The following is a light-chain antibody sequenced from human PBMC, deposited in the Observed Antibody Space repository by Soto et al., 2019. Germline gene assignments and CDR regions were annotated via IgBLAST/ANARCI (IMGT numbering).Light chain of an antibody. Sequence: QSVLTQPASVYGSPVQSITISCTGTSSDVGGYNYVSWYQQHPGKAPKFMIYDVSNRPSGVSNRFSGSKSGNTASLTISGLQAEDEADYYCSSYTTSNTRQIVFGTGTKVTVL. CDR3: SSYTTSNTRQIV. J-gene: IGLJ1*01. CDR2: DVS. CDR1: SSDVGGYNY. V-gene: IGLV2-14*01.